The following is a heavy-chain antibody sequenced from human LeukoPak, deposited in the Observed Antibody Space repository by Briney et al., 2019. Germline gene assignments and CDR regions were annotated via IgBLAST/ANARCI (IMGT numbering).Heavy chain of an antibody. CDR3: ARGVEMATIPGDY. CDR2: ISSSSSYI. V-gene: IGHV3-21*01. J-gene: IGHJ4*02. D-gene: IGHD5-24*01. CDR1: GFTFSSYS. Sequence: GGSLRLSCAASGFTFSSYSMNWVRQAPGKGLEWASSISSSSSYIYYADSVKGRFTISRDNAKNSLYLQMNSLRAEDTAVYYCARGVEMATIPGDYWGQGTLVTVSS.